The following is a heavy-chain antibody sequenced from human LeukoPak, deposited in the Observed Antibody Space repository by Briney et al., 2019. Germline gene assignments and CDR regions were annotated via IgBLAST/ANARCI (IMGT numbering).Heavy chain of an antibody. CDR3: ARISSGGYYYYYYYMDV. CDR1: GSSISSYY. Sequence: SETLSLTCTVSGSSISSYYWSWIRQPPGKGLEWIGYIYYSGSTNYNPSLKSRVTISVDTSKNQFSLKLSSVTAADTAVYYCARISSGGYYYYYYYMDVWGKGTTVTISS. D-gene: IGHD6-19*01. V-gene: IGHV4-59*01. CDR2: IYYSGST. J-gene: IGHJ6*03.